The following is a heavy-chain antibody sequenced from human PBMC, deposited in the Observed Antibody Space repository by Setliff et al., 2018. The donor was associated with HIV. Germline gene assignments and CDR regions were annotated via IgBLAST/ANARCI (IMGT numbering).Heavy chain of an antibody. V-gene: IGHV4-4*02. Sequence: SETLSLTCAVSDGSISSSNWWSWVRQPPGKGLEWIGEIFHTQNPNYSPSLKSRVTISVNKSKNQFSLKLSSVTAADTAVYYCARFRQWLGLDYWGQGTLVTVSS. CDR1: DGSISSSNW. CDR2: IFHTQNP. J-gene: IGHJ4*02. D-gene: IGHD6-19*01. CDR3: ARFRQWLGLDY.